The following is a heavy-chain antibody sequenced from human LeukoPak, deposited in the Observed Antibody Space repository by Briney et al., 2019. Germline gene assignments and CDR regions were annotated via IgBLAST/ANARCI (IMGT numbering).Heavy chain of an antibody. D-gene: IGHD1-26*01. CDR1: EYTFTTYY. J-gene: IGHJ4*02. CDR2: ISPRGGT. CDR3: TRESGGSYNDF. Sequence: ASVMVSCKASEYTFTTYYIHWVRQAPGQGLEWMGIISPRGGTTYAQRFQGRVTLTRDTSTSTVYMELSSLTSDDTAIYYCTRESGGSYNDFWGQGTRVTVSS. V-gene: IGHV1-46*01.